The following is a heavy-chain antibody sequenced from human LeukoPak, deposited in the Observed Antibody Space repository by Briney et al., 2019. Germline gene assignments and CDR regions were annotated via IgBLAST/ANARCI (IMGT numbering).Heavy chain of an antibody. CDR2: INPNSGGT. J-gene: IGHJ3*02. D-gene: IGHD2-2*02. Sequence: GASVKVSCKASGYTFTGYYMHWVRQAPGQGLEWMGWINPNSGGTNYAQKFQGRVTMTRDTSISTAYMELSRLRSDDTAVYYCAREVYIGGIWDAFDIWGQGTMVTVSS. CDR1: GYTFTGYY. V-gene: IGHV1-2*02. CDR3: AREVYIGGIWDAFDI.